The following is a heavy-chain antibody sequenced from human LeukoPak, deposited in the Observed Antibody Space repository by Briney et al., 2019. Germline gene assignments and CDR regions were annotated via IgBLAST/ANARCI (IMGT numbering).Heavy chain of an antibody. D-gene: IGHD3-10*01. J-gene: IGHJ4*02. CDR3: ATYGSGSFSYYFGY. Sequence: PGGSLRLSCAASGFTFSDYYMSWIRQAPGKGLEWVSQISSSGRTIYYADSVKGRFTISRDNAVNSLFLQVNSLRAEDTAVYYCATYGSGSFSYYFGYWGQGTLVTVSS. V-gene: IGHV3-11*01. CDR1: GFTFSDYY. CDR2: ISSSGRTI.